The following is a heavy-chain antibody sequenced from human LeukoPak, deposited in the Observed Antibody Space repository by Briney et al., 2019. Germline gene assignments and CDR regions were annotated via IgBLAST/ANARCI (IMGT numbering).Heavy chain of an antibody. Sequence: ASVKVSCKASGGTFSSYAISWVRQAPGQGLEWMGIINPSGGSTSYAQKFQGRVTMTRDTSTSTVYMELSSLRSEDTAVYYCASYGDYGAFDIWGQGTMVTVSS. CDR1: GGTFSSYA. CDR2: INPSGGST. CDR3: ASYGDYGAFDI. V-gene: IGHV1-46*01. J-gene: IGHJ3*02. D-gene: IGHD4-17*01.